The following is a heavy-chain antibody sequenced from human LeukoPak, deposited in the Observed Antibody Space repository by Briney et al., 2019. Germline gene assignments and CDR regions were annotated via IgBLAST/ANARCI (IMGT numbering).Heavy chain of an antibody. D-gene: IGHD4-17*01. CDR1: GFTFSNYW. CDR2: IKEDGSEK. Sequence: GGSLSLSCAVSGFTFSNYWMSWVRQAPGKGLEWVANIKEDGSEKYYVDSVKGRFTISRDNARNSLYLQMNSLRAEDTAVYYCARGQTTVTNWGQGTLVTVSS. J-gene: IGHJ4*02. V-gene: IGHV3-7*03. CDR3: ARGQTTVTN.